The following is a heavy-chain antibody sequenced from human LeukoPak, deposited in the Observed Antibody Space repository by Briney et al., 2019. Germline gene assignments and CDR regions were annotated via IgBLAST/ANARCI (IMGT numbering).Heavy chain of an antibody. CDR2: INPSGGST. Sequence: ASVKVSCKASGYTFTSYYMHWVRQAPGQGLEWMGIINPSGGSTSYAQKFQGRVTMTRDTSTSTVYIELSSLRSEDTAVYYCARQYYDFWSGYYTFDYWGQGTLVTVSS. V-gene: IGHV1-46*01. D-gene: IGHD3-3*01. CDR1: GYTFTSYY. CDR3: ARQYYDFWSGYYTFDY. J-gene: IGHJ4*02.